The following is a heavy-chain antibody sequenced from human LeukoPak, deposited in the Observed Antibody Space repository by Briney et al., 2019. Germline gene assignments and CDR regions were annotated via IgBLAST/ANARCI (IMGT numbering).Heavy chain of an antibody. CDR2: IRYDGSNK. CDR3: AKDTTGSSGYYYYMDV. J-gene: IGHJ6*03. D-gene: IGHD6-19*01. V-gene: IGHV3-30*02. Sequence: PGGSLRLSCAASGFTFSSYGMHWVRQAPGKGLEWVAFIRYDGSNKYCADSVKGRFTISRDNSKNTLYLQMNSLRAEDTAVYYCAKDTTGSSGYYYYMDVWGKGTTVTISS. CDR1: GFTFSSYG.